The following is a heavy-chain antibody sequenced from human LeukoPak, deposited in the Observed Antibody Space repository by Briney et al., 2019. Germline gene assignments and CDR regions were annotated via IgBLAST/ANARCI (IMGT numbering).Heavy chain of an antibody. D-gene: IGHD4-17*01. CDR1: GFTFSSYG. V-gene: IGHV3-30*18. CDR3: AKGGDYGDESLYYYYYYMDV. CDR2: ISYDGSNK. J-gene: IGHJ6*03. Sequence: PGGSLRLSCAASGFTFSSYGVHWVRQAPGKGLEWVAVISYDGSNKYYADSVKGRFTISRDNSKNTLYLQMNSLRAEDTAVYYCAKGGDYGDESLYYYYYYMDVWGKGTTVTVSS.